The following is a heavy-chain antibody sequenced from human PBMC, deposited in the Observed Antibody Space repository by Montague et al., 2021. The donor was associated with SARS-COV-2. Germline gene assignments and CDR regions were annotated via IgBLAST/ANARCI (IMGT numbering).Heavy chain of an antibody. V-gene: IGHV4-39*07. CDR3: ASDGSWGFEILIGPRHYYCGMDV. J-gene: IGHJ6*02. Sequence: SETLSLTCTVSGGSISSSSYYWGWIRQPPGKGLEWIGSIYYSGSTYYNPSLKSRVTISVDTSKNQFSLKLSSVTAADTAVYYCASDGSWGFEILIGPRHYYCGMDVWGQGTTVTVSS. CDR1: GGSISSSSYY. CDR2: IYYSGST. D-gene: IGHD3-9*01.